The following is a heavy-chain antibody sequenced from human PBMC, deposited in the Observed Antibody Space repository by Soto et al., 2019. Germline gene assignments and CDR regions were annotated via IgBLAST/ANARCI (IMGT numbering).Heavy chain of an antibody. CDR3: SRVISRYCGGASGVHQWFAP. V-gene: IGHV1-69*01. D-gene: IGHD2-15*01. Sequence: QVQLVQSGAEVKKPGSSVKVSCKASGGTFSSYAISWVRQAPGQGLEWMGGIIPIFGTANYAQKFQGRVTITADESKSTAYMELRSLRSEDTAVYYCSRVISRYCGGASGVHQWFAPWGQGTLVVVAA. J-gene: IGHJ5*02. CDR1: GGTFSSYA. CDR2: IIPIFGTA.